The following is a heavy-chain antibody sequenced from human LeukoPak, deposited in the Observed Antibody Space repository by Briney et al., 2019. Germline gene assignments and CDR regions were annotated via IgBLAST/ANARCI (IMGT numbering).Heavy chain of an antibody. D-gene: IGHD6-19*01. J-gene: IGHJ4*02. Sequence: GGSLRLSCAASGFTFDDYGMSWVRQAPGKGLEWVSGINWNGGSTGYADSVKGRFTISRDKAKNSLYLQMNSLRAEDTALYYCAREDLTWGIAVAGTGVDYWGQGTLVTVSS. CDR1: GFTFDDYG. V-gene: IGHV3-20*04. CDR2: INWNGGST. CDR3: AREDLTWGIAVAGTGVDY.